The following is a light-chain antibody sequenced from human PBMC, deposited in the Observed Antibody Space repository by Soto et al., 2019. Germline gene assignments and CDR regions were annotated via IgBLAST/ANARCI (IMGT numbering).Light chain of an antibody. Sequence: DIQMTQSPSSLSASVGDRVTITCRASQSISSYLNWYQQKPGKAPKLLIYDASSLQSGVPSRFSGSGSGTDFTLNISSLQPEDFATYYCQQSYSTLYTFGQGTKLEIK. CDR1: QSISSY. CDR2: DAS. J-gene: IGKJ2*01. V-gene: IGKV1-39*01. CDR3: QQSYSTLYT.